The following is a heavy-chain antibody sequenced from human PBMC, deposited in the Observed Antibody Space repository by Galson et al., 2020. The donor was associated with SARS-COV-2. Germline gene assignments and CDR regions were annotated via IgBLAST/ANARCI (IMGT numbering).Heavy chain of an antibody. V-gene: IGHV4-38-2*02. D-gene: IGHD3-10*01. Sequence: SETLSLTCTVSGYSVSTTNYWGWVRQPPGRGLEWIGSVYPSGTTYYNPSLKSRVTISVDTSKNQFSLRLDSVTAADTALYYCARGGKGVIIISYYYYMDVWGKGTTVTISS. CDR2: VYPSGTT. CDR1: GYSVSTTNY. CDR3: ARGGKGVIIISYYYYMDV. J-gene: IGHJ6*03.